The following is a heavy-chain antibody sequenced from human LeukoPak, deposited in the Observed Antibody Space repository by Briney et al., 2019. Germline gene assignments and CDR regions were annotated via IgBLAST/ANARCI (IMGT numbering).Heavy chain of an antibody. Sequence: SQTLSLTCAISGDSVSSNSVTWNWIRQSPSRGLEWLGRTYYRSKWYDDYAISAKSRITINPDTSKNQLSLQLNSVTPEDTAVYYCARVLTAGNQYYFDYWGQGTLVTVSS. CDR2: TYYRSKWYD. V-gene: IGHV6-1*01. J-gene: IGHJ4*02. CDR3: ARVLTAGNQYYFDY. CDR1: GDSVSSNSVT. D-gene: IGHD6-13*01.